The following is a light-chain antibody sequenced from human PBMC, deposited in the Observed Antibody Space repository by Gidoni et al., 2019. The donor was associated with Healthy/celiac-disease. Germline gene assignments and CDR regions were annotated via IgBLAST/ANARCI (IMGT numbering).Light chain of an antibody. Sequence: EIVLRQSPGTLSLSPGERATLSCRASQSVSSSYLAWYPQKPGQAPRLLIYGASSRATGIPDRFSGSGSGTDFTLTISRLEPEDFAVYYCQQYGSSPPWTFGQGTKVEIK. CDR3: QQYGSSPPWT. CDR1: QSVSSSY. CDR2: GAS. J-gene: IGKJ1*01. V-gene: IGKV3-20*01.